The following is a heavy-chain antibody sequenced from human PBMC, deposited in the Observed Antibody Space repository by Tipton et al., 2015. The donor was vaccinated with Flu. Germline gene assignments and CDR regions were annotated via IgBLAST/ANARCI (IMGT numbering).Heavy chain of an antibody. V-gene: IGHV3-9*01. D-gene: IGHD3-10*01. CDR1: GFRFDEYA. Sequence: SLRLSCVASGFRFDEYAMYWVRQAPGKGLEWVSRISFNSRKIDYADSVKGRFTISRNNAENSLYLQMNSLRPEDTAFYYCAKDAYYYGSENYVGLFDYWGQGTLVTVSS. CDR2: ISFNSRKI. CDR3: AKDAYYYGSENYVGLFDY. J-gene: IGHJ4*02.